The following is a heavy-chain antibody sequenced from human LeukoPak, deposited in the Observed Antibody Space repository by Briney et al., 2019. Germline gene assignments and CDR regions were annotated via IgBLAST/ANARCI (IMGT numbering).Heavy chain of an antibody. J-gene: IGHJ4*02. Sequence: GGSLRLSCAASGFTFSSYWMNWARQAPGKGLEWVASINHNGNVNYYADSVKGRFTISRDNAKNSLYLRMNSLRAEDTAVYYCASVLRYFEASDYWGQGTLVTVSS. V-gene: IGHV3-7*01. D-gene: IGHD3-9*01. CDR1: GFTFSSYW. CDR3: ASVLRYFEASDY. CDR2: INHNGNVN.